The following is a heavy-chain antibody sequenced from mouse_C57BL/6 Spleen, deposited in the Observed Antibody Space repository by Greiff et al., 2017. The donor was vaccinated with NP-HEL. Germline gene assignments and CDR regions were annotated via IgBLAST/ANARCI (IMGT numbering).Heavy chain of an antibody. CDR2: IDPNSGGT. CDR1: GYTFTSYW. J-gene: IGHJ1*03. Sequence: QVQLQQPGAELVKPGASVTLSCKASGYTFTSYWMHWVKQRPGRGLEWIGRIDPNSGGTRYNEKFKSKATLTVDKPSSTAYMQLSSLTSEDSAVYYCARVRADPRFWYFDVWGTGTTVTVSS. D-gene: IGHD2-14*01. CDR3: ARVRADPRFWYFDV. V-gene: IGHV1-72*01.